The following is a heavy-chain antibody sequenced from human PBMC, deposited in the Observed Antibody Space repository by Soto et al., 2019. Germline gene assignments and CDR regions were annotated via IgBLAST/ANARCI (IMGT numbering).Heavy chain of an antibody. Sequence: QVQLQESGPGLVKPSQTLSLTCTVPGGSISSGDYYWSWIRQHPGKGLEWIGHIYNSGSTYYNPSLKSRVTIAVAPSKNPSSLQLNSVTAADTAVDYCARVSYSSSPRYYYYGTAVWGQGTTVTVSS. CDR2: IYNSGST. J-gene: IGHJ6*02. CDR3: ARVSYSSSPRYYYYGTAV. D-gene: IGHD6-6*01. CDR1: GGSISSGDYY. V-gene: IGHV4-31*03.